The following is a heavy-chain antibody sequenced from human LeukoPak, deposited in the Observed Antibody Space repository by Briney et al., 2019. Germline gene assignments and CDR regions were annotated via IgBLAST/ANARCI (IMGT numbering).Heavy chain of an antibody. CDR1: GFTFSNYW. CDR3: ATEKFDY. V-gene: IGHV3-7*01. CDR2: IKHDGSEE. J-gene: IGHJ4*02. Sequence: PGGSLRLSCAASGFTFSNYWMSWVRQAPGRGLEWVAHIKHDGSEEYYVDSMKGRFTVSRDNARNSLYLQMNSLGAEDTAVYYCATEKFDYWGQGTLVTVSS.